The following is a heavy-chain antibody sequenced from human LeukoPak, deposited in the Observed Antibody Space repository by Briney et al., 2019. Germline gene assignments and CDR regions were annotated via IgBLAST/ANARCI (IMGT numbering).Heavy chain of an antibody. V-gene: IGHV4-4*09. D-gene: IGHD3-22*01. CDR1: GGSISSYY. CDR2: IYTSGST. J-gene: IGHJ6*03. Sequence: PSETLSLTCTVSGGSISSYYWSWIRQPPGKGLEWIGYIYTSGSTNYNPSLKSRVTISVDTSKNQFSLKLSSVTAADTAVYYCARSPQDYYDSSGYYYRPAYYMDVWGKGTTVTVSS. CDR3: ARSPQDYYDSSGYYYRPAYYMDV.